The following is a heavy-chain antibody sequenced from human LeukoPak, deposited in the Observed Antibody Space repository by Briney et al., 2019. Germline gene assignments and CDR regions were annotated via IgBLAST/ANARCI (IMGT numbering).Heavy chain of an antibody. V-gene: IGHV4-59*08. J-gene: IGHJ4*02. CDR1: GGSISSYY. Sequence: SETLSLTCTVSGGSISSYYWSWIRQPPGKGLEWIGYIYYSGSTNYNPSLKSRVTISVDTSKNQFSLKLSSVTAADTAVYYCARHDYSNYGYFDYWGQGTLVTVS. CDR3: ARHDYSNYGYFDY. D-gene: IGHD4-4*01. CDR2: IYYSGST.